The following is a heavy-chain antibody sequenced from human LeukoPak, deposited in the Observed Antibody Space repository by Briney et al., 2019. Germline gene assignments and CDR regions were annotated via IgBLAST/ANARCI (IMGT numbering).Heavy chain of an antibody. D-gene: IGHD1-26*01. Sequence: GGSLRLSCAASGFTFTSYAMDWVRQAPGKGLEWVSAISGSGVSTYYADSVKGRFTISRDNSKNMLYLQMNSLRAEDTAVYYCAKDGPLVGPYYFDYWGQGTLVTVSS. CDR2: ISGSGVST. J-gene: IGHJ4*02. CDR3: AKDGPLVGPYYFDY. CDR1: GFTFTSYA. V-gene: IGHV3-23*01.